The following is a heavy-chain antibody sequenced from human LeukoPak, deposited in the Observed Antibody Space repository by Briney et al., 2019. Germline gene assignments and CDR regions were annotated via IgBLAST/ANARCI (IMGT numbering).Heavy chain of an antibody. CDR2: INTNTGNP. D-gene: IGHD2-2*01. Sequence: ASVKVSCKASGYTFTSYAMNWVRQAPGQRLEWMGWINTNTGNPTYAQGFTGRFVFSLDTSVSTAYLQISSLKAEDTAVYYCARGPRGYCSSTSCQYYFDYWGQGTLVTVSS. CDR1: GYTFTSYA. CDR3: ARGPRGYCSSTSCQYYFDY. V-gene: IGHV7-4-1*02. J-gene: IGHJ4*02.